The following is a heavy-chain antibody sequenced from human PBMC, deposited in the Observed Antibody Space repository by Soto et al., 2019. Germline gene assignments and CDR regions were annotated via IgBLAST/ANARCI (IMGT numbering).Heavy chain of an antibody. V-gene: IGHV3-48*01. J-gene: IGHJ4*02. D-gene: IGHD3-10*01. Sequence: EVQLVESGGGLVQHGGSLRLSCAASGFTFSSYSMNWVRQAPGKGLEWVSYISSSSTTIYYADSVKGRFTISRDNAKNSLYLQMNSLRAEDTAVYYCARDPLWFGELLLDYWGQGTLVTVSS. CDR2: ISSSSTTI. CDR3: ARDPLWFGELLLDY. CDR1: GFTFSSYS.